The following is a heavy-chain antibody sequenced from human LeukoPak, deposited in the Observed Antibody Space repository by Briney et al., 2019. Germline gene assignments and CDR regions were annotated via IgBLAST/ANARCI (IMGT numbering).Heavy chain of an antibody. Sequence: PGGSLRLSCAASGFRFNIFVMYGVRQAPGKGREWVAIIWYDRSTENYAASVKGRFTISRDNAKNSLYLQMNSLRAAETAVYYCASLQRGWYFDYWGQGTLVTVSS. CDR1: GFRFNIFV. D-gene: IGHD4-11*01. V-gene: IGHV3-33*03. J-gene: IGHJ4*02. CDR2: IWYDRSTE. CDR3: ASLQRGWYFDY.